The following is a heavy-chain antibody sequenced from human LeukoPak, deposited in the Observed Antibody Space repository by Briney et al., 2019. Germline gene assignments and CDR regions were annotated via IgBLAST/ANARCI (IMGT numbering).Heavy chain of an antibody. CDR2: INPSSGST. CDR3: ARDAKYYYGSRTYFFFEY. V-gene: IGHV1-46*01. Sequence: GASVKVSCKASGYTFTNYYMHWVRQAPGQGLEWMGIINPSSGSTSYAQKFQGRVTMTRDTSTSTVYLELSRLRSEDTAVYYCARDAKYYYGSRTYFFFEYWGQGTLLTVSS. CDR1: GYTFTNYY. D-gene: IGHD3-10*01. J-gene: IGHJ4*02.